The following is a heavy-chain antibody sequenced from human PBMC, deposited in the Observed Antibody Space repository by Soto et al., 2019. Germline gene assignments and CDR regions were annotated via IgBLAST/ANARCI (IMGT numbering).Heavy chain of an antibody. V-gene: IGHV1-69*04. CDR3: AKETTTPTAYGYYYYYGMDV. Sequence: ASVKVSCKASGGTFSSYTISWVRQAPGQGLEWMGRIIPILGIANYAQKFQGRVTITADKSTSTAYMELSSLRSEDTAVYYCAKETTTPTAYGYYYYYGMDVWGQGTTVTVSS. D-gene: IGHD4-4*01. CDR1: GGTFSSYT. J-gene: IGHJ6*02. CDR2: IIPILGIA.